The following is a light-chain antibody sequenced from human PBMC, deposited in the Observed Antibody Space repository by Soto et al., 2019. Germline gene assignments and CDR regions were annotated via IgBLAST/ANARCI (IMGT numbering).Light chain of an antibody. Sequence: QPVLTQPPSASGTPGQRVTIFCSGSSSNIGSNTVNWYQQLPGTAPKLLIYSNNQRPSGVPDRFSGSKSGTSASLAISGLQSEDEADYYCAAWDDSLNGHWVFGGGTKLTVL. J-gene: IGLJ3*02. CDR3: AAWDDSLNGHWV. V-gene: IGLV1-44*01. CDR2: SNN. CDR1: SSNIGSNT.